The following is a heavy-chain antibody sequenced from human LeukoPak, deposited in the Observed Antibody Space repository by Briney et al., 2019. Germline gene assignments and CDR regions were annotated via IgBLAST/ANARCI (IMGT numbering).Heavy chain of an antibody. CDR3: ARTLQDPYYFDY. J-gene: IGHJ4*02. V-gene: IGHV3-30-3*01. Sequence: GGSLRLSCAASGFTFSSYAMHWVRQAPGKRLEWVAVISYDGSNKYYADSVKGRFTISRDNSKNTLYLQMNSLRAEDTAVYYCARTLQDPYYFDYWGQGTLVTVSS. CDR2: ISYDGSNK. CDR1: GFTFSSYA. D-gene: IGHD2-15*01.